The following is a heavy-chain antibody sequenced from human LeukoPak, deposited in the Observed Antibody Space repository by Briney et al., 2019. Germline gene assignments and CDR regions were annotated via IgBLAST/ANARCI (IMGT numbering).Heavy chain of an antibody. J-gene: IGHJ2*01. CDR3: ARDVWDCYFDL. Sequence: TLSLTCTVSGGAIRSGRYAWSWIWQPAGKGLEWIGRIYTSGSTNYNPSLKSRVTISVDTSKNQFSLKLSSVTAADTAVYYCARDVWDCYFDLWGRGTLVTVSS. V-gene: IGHV4-61*02. CDR2: IYTSGST. D-gene: IGHD1-26*01. CDR1: GGAIRSGRYA.